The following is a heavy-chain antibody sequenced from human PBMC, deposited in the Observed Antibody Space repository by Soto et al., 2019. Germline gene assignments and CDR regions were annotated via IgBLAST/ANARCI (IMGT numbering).Heavy chain of an antibody. CDR2: IIPLVGTP. CDR3: ARESSSPNYYFYGMDV. Sequence: QVQLVQSGAEVKKPGSSVKVSCRASGGTFASYAVSWVRQAPGQGLEWMGVIIPLVGTPKYTQKFQGRVRITADASASAAYMELTNLTSEDTAVYYCARESSSPNYYFYGMDVWGQGTSVTVSS. V-gene: IGHV1-69*01. D-gene: IGHD6-6*01. J-gene: IGHJ6*02. CDR1: GGTFASYA.